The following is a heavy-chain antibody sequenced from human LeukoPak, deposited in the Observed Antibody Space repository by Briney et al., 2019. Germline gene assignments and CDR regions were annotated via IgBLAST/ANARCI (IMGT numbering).Heavy chain of an antibody. J-gene: IGHJ4*02. D-gene: IGHD6-19*01. CDR1: GFSVSGNY. CDR2: IYSGGRA. CDR3: ARAPFRGYSTGWYQYLDC. Sequence: GGSLRLSCAASGFSVSGNYMSWVRQAPGKGLEWVSVIYSGGRAYYADSVKGRFTISRDSSKNTLFLQMDSLRAEDTAVYYCARAPFRGYSTGWYQYLDCWGQGTLVTVYS. V-gene: IGHV3-66*01.